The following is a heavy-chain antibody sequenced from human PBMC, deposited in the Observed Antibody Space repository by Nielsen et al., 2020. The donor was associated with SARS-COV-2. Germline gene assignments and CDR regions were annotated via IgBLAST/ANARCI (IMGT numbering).Heavy chain of an antibody. CDR2: IIPILGIA. CDR1: GGTFSSYG. Sequence: SVTVSCKASGGTFSSYGISWVRQAPGQGLEWMGRIIPILGIADDAQKFQGRVTITADKSTSTAYMELSSLRSEDTAVYYCAIVNWNDGVSYSYYGMDVWGQGTTVTVSS. CDR3: AIVNWNDGVSYSYYGMDV. V-gene: IGHV1-69*04. J-gene: IGHJ6*02. D-gene: IGHD1-1*01.